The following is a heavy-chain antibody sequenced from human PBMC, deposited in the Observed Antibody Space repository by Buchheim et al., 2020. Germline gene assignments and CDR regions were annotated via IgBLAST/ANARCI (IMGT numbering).Heavy chain of an antibody. CDR1: GGSVDSRTYH. CDR2: ISSTGNT. Sequence: HVRLQESGPGLVKPSETLSLTCPVSGGSVDSRTYHWSWIRQAPGKGLEWIGHISSTGNTNYRPSLQSRATISIATSKTQFSLKLNSATAADTAVYYCARDRAGDYDIMTGTYCYGMDVWGQGTT. CDR3: ARDRAGDYDIMTGTYCYGMDV. J-gene: IGHJ6*02. D-gene: IGHD3-9*01. V-gene: IGHV4-61*01.